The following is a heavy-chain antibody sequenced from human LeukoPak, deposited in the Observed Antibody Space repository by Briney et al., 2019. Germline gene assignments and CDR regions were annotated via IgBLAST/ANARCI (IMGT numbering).Heavy chain of an antibody. V-gene: IGHV3-23*01. CDR3: AKSTHGPTSRYDFDY. Sequence: PGGSLRLSCAASGFTFSSYSMSWVRQAPGNGLDWVSAITGSGGSTYYADSVKGRLTISRDNSKNTLYLQMNSLRAEDTAIYYCAKSTHGPTSRYDFDYWGQGTQVTVSS. D-gene: IGHD2-2*01. J-gene: IGHJ4*02. CDR1: GFTFSSYS. CDR2: ITGSGGST.